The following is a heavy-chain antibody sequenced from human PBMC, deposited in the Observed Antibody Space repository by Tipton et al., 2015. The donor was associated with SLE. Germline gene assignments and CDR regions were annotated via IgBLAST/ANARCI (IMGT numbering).Heavy chain of an antibody. CDR3: ARGCSSSTCEPFYFFGMDV. CDR2: VFRGGST. V-gene: IGHV4-34*01. Sequence: GLVKPSETLSLTCSVYGDSLSGQYWSWVRQPPGKGLEWIGEVFRGGSTNYSPSLESRVTITVDMSKNQFSLRLISVTAADTAVYYCARGCSSSTCEPFYFFGMDVWGQGTTVTVSS. J-gene: IGHJ6*02. D-gene: IGHD2-2*01. CDR1: GDSLSGQY.